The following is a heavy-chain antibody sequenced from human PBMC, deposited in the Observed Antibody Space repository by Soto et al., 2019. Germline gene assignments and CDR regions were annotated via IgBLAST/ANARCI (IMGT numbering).Heavy chain of an antibody. J-gene: IGHJ4*02. CDR3: ARDRLESRWLGLGY. CDR2: ISSSGTTI. Sequence: QVQLVESGRGLVKPGGSLRLSCAASGFTFSDHYMSWIRQAPGKVLEWISYISSSGTTIYYTDSVKGRFTISRDNAKNSLYLHMNSLRAEDTAVYYCARDRLESRWLGLGYWGQGTVVTVSS. D-gene: IGHD3-3*01. V-gene: IGHV3-11*01. CDR1: GFTFSDHY.